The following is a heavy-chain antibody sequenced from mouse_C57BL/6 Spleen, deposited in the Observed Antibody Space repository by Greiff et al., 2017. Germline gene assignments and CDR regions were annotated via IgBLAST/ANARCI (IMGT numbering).Heavy chain of an antibody. V-gene: IGHV1-50*01. CDR3: ARRPHYGWYFDV. CDR1: GYTFTSYW. D-gene: IGHD1-1*01. CDR2: IDPSDSNT. Sequence: VQLQQPGAELVKPGASVKLSCKASGYTFTSYWMQWVKQRPGQGLEWIGEIDPSDSNTNYNQKFKGKATLAVDTSSSAAYMQLSSLTSEDSAVYYCARRPHYGWYFDVWGTGTTVTVSS. J-gene: IGHJ1*03.